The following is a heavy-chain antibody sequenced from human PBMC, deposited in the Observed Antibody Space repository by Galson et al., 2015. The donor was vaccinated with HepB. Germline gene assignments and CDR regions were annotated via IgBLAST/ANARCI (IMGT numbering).Heavy chain of an antibody. Sequence: SLRLSCAASGFTFSSYSMNWVRQAPGKGLEWVSSISSSSSYIYYADSVKGRFTISRDNAKNSLYLQMNSLRAEDTAVYYCARDRWGGAAAKHYYYYGMDVWGQGTTVTVSS. D-gene: IGHD4-23*01. CDR1: GFTFSSYS. CDR3: ARDRWGGAAAKHYYYYGMDV. CDR2: ISSSSSYI. J-gene: IGHJ6*02. V-gene: IGHV3-21*01.